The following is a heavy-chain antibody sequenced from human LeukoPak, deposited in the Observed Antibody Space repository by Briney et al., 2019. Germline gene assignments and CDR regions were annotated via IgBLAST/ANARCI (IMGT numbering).Heavy chain of an antibody. D-gene: IGHD5-18*01. CDR2: IWYDGSNK. J-gene: IGHJ4*02. CDR1: GFTFSSYG. Sequence: GGSLRLSCAASGFTFSSYGMHWVRQAPGKGLEWVAVIWYDGSNKYYADSVKGRLTISRDNSKNTLYLQMNSLRAEDTAVYYCAKDPQLWFFYFDYWGQGTLVTVSS. CDR3: AKDPQLWFFYFDY. V-gene: IGHV3-33*06.